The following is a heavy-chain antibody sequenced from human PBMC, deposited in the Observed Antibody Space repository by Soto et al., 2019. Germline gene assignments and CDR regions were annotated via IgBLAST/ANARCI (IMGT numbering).Heavy chain of an antibody. CDR1: GGSISSSNW. J-gene: IGHJ6*02. CDR2: IYHSGST. V-gene: IGHV4-4*02. D-gene: IGHD6-13*01. Sequence: PSETLSLTCAVSGGSISSSNWWSWVRQPPGKGLEWIGEIYHSGSTNYNPSLKSRVTISVDESKNQFSLKLSSVTAADTAVYYCARDLGQQQLDYYYGMDVWRQRTTVTVSS. CDR3: ARDLGQQQLDYYYGMDV.